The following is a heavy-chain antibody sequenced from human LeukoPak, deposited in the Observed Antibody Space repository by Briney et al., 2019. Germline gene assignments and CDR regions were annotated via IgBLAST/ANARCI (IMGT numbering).Heavy chain of an antibody. CDR3: ARSFYGSGSPITY. D-gene: IGHD3-10*01. CDR2: MHPNSGNT. Sequence: ASVKGSCKASGDTFTSYDINWVRQATGQGLECVGWMHPNSGNTGYAQKLQGRVTMTRNTSISTAYMELSSVRSEDTAVYCCARSFYGSGSPITYWGQGTLATVSA. V-gene: IGHV1-8*01. J-gene: IGHJ4*02. CDR1: GDTFTSYD.